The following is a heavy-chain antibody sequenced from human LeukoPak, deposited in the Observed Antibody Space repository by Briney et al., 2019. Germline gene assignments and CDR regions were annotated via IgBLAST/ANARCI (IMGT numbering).Heavy chain of an antibody. V-gene: IGHV4-59*08. J-gene: IGHJ1*01. Sequence: EPSETLSLTCTVSGGSISSYYWSWFRQPPGKGLEWIGYIYYSGSTNYNPSLKSRVTISVDTSKNQFSLKLSSVTAADTAVYYCARASIAAAGTRYFQHWGQGTLVTVSS. CDR3: ARASIAAAGTRYFQH. CDR1: GGSISSYY. D-gene: IGHD6-13*01. CDR2: IYYSGST.